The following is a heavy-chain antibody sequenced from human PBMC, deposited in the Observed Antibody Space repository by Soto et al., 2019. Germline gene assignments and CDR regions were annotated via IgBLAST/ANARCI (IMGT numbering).Heavy chain of an antibody. CDR3: ARESGSYWVVEY. J-gene: IGHJ4*02. D-gene: IGHD1-26*01. Sequence: QVQLQESGPGLVKPSQNLSLTCTVSGGSISSGGYYWSWIRQHQGKGLEWIGYSYYSGSSYYDPALKRRVTISVDTSKKQFTLKLSSVTAAEADVYYCARESGSYWVVEYWGQGNLVTVSS. CDR2: SYYSGSS. V-gene: IGHV4-31*03. CDR1: GGSISSGGYY.